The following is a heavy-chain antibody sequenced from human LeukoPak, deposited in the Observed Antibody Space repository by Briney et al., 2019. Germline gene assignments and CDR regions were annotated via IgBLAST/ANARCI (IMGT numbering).Heavy chain of an antibody. Sequence: SETLSLTCAVYGGSFSGYYWSWIRQPPGKGLEWIGYIYYSGSTNYNPSLKSRVPISVDTSKNQFSLKLSSVTAADTAVYYCARDGYSGSPVWGQGTLVAVSS. CDR1: GGSFSGYY. CDR3: ARDGYSGSPV. CDR2: IYYSGST. V-gene: IGHV4-59*01. J-gene: IGHJ4*02. D-gene: IGHD5-12*01.